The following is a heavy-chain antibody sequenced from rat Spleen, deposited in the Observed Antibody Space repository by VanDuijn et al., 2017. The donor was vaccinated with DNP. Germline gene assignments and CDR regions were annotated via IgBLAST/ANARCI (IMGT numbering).Heavy chain of an antibody. D-gene: IGHD1-10*01. V-gene: IGHV5S10*01. CDR1: GFTFSDFN. CDR3: ATHADNNYPNWFAY. CDR2: IIYDGSRT. Sequence: EVQLVESGGGLVQPGRSLKLSCAASGFTFSDFNMAWVRQSPKRGLEWVATIIYDGSRTYYRNSVKGRFTISRDNAKSTLYLQMDSLRSEDTATYYCATHADNNYPNWFAYWGQGTLVTVSS. J-gene: IGHJ3*01.